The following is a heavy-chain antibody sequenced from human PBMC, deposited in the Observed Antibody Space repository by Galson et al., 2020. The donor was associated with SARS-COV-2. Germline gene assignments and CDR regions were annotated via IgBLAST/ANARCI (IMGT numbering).Heavy chain of an antibody. Sequence: QLGESLKISCAASGFTFTTSAMHWVRQAPGRGLEWVAVISYDGRIKYYADSVKGRFTISRDNSKNTLYLQMSSLRAEDTAVYYCAKDYGWGHHFDSWGQGTLVTVTS. CDR1: GFTFTTSA. V-gene: IGHV3-30*18. J-gene: IGHJ4*02. CDR2: ISYDGRIK. D-gene: IGHD2-21*02. CDR3: AKDYGWGHHFDS.